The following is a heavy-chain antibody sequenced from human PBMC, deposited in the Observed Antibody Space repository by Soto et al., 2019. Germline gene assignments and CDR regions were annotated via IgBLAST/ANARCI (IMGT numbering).Heavy chain of an antibody. CDR1: GFTFSSYW. CDR2: LNSDGSST. Sequence: EVQLVESGGGLVQPGGSLRLSCAASGFTFSSYWMHCVRQAPGKGLVWVSRLNSDGSSTSYADSVKGRFTISRDNAKNTLYLQMNSLRAEDTAVYYCARGGYGSGSWAPGYWGQGTLVTVSS. D-gene: IGHD3-10*01. V-gene: IGHV3-74*01. CDR3: ARGGYGSGSWAPGY. J-gene: IGHJ4*02.